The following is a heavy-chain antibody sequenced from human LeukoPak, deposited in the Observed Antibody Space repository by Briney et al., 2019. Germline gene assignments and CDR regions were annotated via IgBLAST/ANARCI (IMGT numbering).Heavy chain of an antibody. V-gene: IGHV4-59*01. CDR2: VYYTGTT. CDR1: GDSISPYY. CDR3: ARTSPDCRTTTCYGV. D-gene: IGHD2-2*01. Sequence: PSETLSLTCTASGDSISPYYWNWLRQPPGKGLEWIGYVYYTGTTNYSPSLKSRVTISLDTSKNQFSLKLRTATAADTAMYYCARTSPDCRTTTCYGVWGQGTLVTVSS. J-gene: IGHJ4*02.